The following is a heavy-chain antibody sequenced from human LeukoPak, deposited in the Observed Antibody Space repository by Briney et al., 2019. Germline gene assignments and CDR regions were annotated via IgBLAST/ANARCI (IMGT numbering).Heavy chain of an antibody. D-gene: IGHD3-22*01. V-gene: IGHV3-23*01. CDR2: ISGSGGST. CDR3: AKDNYYDSSGYYPRPDYFDY. CDR1: GFTFSSYA. J-gene: IGHJ4*02. Sequence: GGSLRLSCAASGFTFSSYAMSWVRQAPGKGLEWVSAISGSGGSTYYADSVKGRFTISRDNSKNTLYLQMNSLRAEDTAVYYCAKDNYYDSSGYYPRPDYFDYWGQGTLVTVSS.